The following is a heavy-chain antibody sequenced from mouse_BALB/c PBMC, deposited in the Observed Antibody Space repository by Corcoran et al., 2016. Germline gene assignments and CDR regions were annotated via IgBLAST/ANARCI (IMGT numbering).Heavy chain of an antibody. D-gene: IGHD2-14*01. Sequence: EVQLQQSGPELVTPGASVQMSCKASVYTFTSYVLHWVKQKPGQGLEWIGYINPYNDGTKYNEKFKGKATLTSDKSSSTAYMELSSLTSEDSAVYYCARNYRYPYYAMDYWGQGTAANV. V-gene: IGHV1S136*01. J-gene: IGHJ4*01. CDR3: ARNYRYPYYAMDY. CDR1: VYTFTSYV. CDR2: INPYNDGT.